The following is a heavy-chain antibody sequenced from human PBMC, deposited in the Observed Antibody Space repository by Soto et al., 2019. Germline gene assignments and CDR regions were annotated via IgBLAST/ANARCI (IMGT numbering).Heavy chain of an antibody. CDR3: AKVAPYDSSGYYYYGMDV. CDR2: ISYDGSNK. V-gene: IGHV3-30*18. D-gene: IGHD3-22*01. Sequence: GGSLRLSCAASGFTFSSYGMHWVRQAPGKGLEWVAVISYDGSNKYYADSVKGRFTISRDNSKNTLYLQMNSLRAEDTAVYYCAKVAPYDSSGYYYYGMDVWGQGTTVTVSS. CDR1: GFTFSSYG. J-gene: IGHJ6*02.